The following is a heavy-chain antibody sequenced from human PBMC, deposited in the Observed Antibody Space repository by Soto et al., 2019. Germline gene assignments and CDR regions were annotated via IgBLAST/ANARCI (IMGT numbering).Heavy chain of an antibody. J-gene: IGHJ4*02. Sequence: GGSLRLSCPASGFTFSDYAMSWVRPPPGKGLEWVSVISAGGSTYYADSVKGRFTVSRANSKNTLYLQMNSLRAEDTAVYYCANVPIWCSSTSCFYWGQGTLVNVSS. D-gene: IGHD2-2*01. CDR3: ANVPIWCSSTSCFY. CDR1: GFTFSDYA. V-gene: IGHV3-23*01. CDR2: ISAGGST.